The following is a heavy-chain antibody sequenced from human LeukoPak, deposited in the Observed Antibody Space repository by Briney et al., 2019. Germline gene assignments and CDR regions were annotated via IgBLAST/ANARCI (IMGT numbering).Heavy chain of an antibody. D-gene: IGHD6-13*01. V-gene: IGHV3-53*01. CDR3: ARDPPGIAASVSGG. CDR2: IYSGGTT. CDR1: GFTVINNY. Sequence: PGGSLRLPCTASGFTVINNYMNWVRQAPGKGLEWVALIYSGGTTNYADSVKGRFTISRDNSKNTLYLQMTNVRAEDTAVYYCARDPPGIAASVSGGWGQGTLVTVSS. J-gene: IGHJ4*02.